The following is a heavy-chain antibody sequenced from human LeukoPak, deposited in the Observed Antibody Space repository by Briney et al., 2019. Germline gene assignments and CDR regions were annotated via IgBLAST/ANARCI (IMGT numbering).Heavy chain of an antibody. D-gene: IGHD2-15*01. V-gene: IGHV3-23*01. Sequence: PGGSLRLSCVVSGFTFSSYAMSWVRQAPGKGLEWVSAISGSGGSTYYADSVKGRFTISRDNFKNTLYLQMNSLRAEDTAIYYCAKYFVFCSGGSCLMDVWGQGTTVTVSS. CDR3: AKYFVFCSGGSCLMDV. CDR1: GFTFSSYA. J-gene: IGHJ6*02. CDR2: ISGSGGST.